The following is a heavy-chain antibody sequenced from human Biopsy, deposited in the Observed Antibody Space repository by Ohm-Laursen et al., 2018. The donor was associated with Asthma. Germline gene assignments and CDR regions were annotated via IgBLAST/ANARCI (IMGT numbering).Heavy chain of an antibody. CDR1: GYTFTRYG. CDR2: ISVYNGDT. J-gene: IGHJ4*02. V-gene: IGHV1-18*01. CDR3: ARRSYNWDDIDS. D-gene: IGHD1-1*01. Sequence: ASVKVSCNASGYTFTRYGIAWVRQAPGQGLKWVGWISVYNGDTNSAQKLQDRVTLTTDTYTDTAYMELRSLRSDDTAVYYCARRSYNWDDIDSWSQGTLVTVSS.